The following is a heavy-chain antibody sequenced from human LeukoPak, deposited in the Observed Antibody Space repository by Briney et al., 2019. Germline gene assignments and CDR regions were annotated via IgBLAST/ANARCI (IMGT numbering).Heavy chain of an antibody. D-gene: IGHD1-26*01. CDR2: IYTSGST. J-gene: IGHJ6*03. Sequence: PSETLSLTCTVSGGSISSYYWSWTRQPAGKGLEWIGRIYTSGSTNYNPSLKSRVTMSVDTSKNQFSLKLSSVTAADTAVYYCARDRLLQNYYYYYYMDVWGKGTTVTVSS. V-gene: IGHV4-4*07. CDR1: GGSISSYY. CDR3: ARDRLLQNYYYYYYMDV.